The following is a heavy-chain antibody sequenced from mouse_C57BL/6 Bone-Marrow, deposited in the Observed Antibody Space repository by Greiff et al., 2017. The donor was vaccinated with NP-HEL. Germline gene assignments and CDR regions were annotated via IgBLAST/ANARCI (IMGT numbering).Heavy chain of an antibody. Sequence: EVKLMESGGGLVQPGGSLKLSCAASGFTFSDYGMAWVRQAPRKGPEWVAFISNLAYSIYYADTVTGRFTLSRENAKNTLYLELSSLRSEDTAMYYCARRDDYYHWDFDGWGTGATVTV. CDR1: GFTFSDYG. V-gene: IGHV5-15*01. J-gene: IGHJ1*03. D-gene: IGHD2-3*01. CDR3: ARRDDYYHWDFDG. CDR2: ISNLAYSI.